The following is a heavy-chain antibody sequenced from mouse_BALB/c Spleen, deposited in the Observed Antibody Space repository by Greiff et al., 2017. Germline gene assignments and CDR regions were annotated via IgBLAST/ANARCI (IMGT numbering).Heavy chain of an antibody. J-gene: IGHJ2*01. V-gene: IGHV5-9-4*01. CDR3: ARRSTMFRFDY. CDR1: GFTFSSYA. D-gene: IGHD2-1*01. CDR2: ISSGGSYT. Sequence: EVKLMESGGGLVKPGGSLKLSCAASGFTFSSYAMSWVRQSPEKRLEWVAEISSGGSYTYYPDTVTGRFTISRDNAKNTLYLEMSSLRSEDTAMYYCARRSTMFRFDYWGQGTTLTVSS.